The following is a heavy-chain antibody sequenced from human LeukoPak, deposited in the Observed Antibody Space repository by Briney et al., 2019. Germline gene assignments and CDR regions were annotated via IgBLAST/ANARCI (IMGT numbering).Heavy chain of an antibody. CDR3: GKEGGA. J-gene: IGHJ5*02. Sequence: GGSLRLSCAAPGFTFSSFTMTWVRQAPGKGLEWVSAIGGRGGSTYYADSLGGRFTIARDNSKDMVYLQMNSLKVEDTAIYYCGKEGGAWGQGTKVTVSS. V-gene: IGHV3-23*01. D-gene: IGHD3-16*01. CDR2: IGGRGGST. CDR1: GFTFSSFT.